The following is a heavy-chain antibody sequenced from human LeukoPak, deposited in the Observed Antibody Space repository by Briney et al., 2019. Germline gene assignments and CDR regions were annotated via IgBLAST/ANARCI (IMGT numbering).Heavy chain of an antibody. D-gene: IGHD3-10*01. CDR1: GFSFGSYG. V-gene: IGHV3-30*02. CDR2: IRYDGINE. J-gene: IGHJ4*02. Sequence: GGSLRLSCAASGFSFGSYGMHWVRQAPGKGLEWVAYIRYDGINEYYADSVKGRFTISRDNAKNTLYLQMNSLRAEDTAVYYCARGGFRAYYCDSWGQGTLVTVSS. CDR3: ARGGFRAYYCDS.